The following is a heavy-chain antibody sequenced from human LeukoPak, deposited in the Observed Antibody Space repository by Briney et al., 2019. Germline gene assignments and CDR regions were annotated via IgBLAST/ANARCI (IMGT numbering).Heavy chain of an antibody. J-gene: IGHJ4*02. CDR2: IIPIFGTA. CDR3: ASCGGDCYSAMVYFDY. CDR1: GGTFSSYA. D-gene: IGHD2-21*02. V-gene: IGHV1-69*01. Sequence: SVKVSCKASGGTFSSYAISWVRQAPGQGLEWMGGIIPIFGTANYAQKFQGRVTITADESTSTAYMELSSLRSEDTAVYYCASCGGDCYSAMVYFDYWGQGTLVTVSS.